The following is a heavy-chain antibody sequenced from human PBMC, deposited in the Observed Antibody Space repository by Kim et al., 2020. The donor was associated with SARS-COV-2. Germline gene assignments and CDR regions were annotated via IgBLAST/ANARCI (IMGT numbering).Heavy chain of an antibody. CDR2: INTVGDT. J-gene: IGHJ6*02. CDR1: AFTFSNYD. CDR3: VRGPLKCVDDLICYWLDV. V-gene: IGHV3-13*01. D-gene: IGHD2-8*02. Sequence: GGSLRLSCAASAFTFSNYDMHWVRQAVGRGLEWVAGINTVGDTYYSASVRGRFTVSRENAQNIVYLHMNSLRGVDTAVYYCVRGPLKCVDDLICYWLDVWGRGTPVTVSS.